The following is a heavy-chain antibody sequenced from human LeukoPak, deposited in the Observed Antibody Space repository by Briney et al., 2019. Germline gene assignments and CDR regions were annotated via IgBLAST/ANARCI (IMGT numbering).Heavy chain of an antibody. CDR1: GFTVSSNY. D-gene: IGHD6-19*01. CDR3: ARITSGWYYFDY. V-gene: IGHV3-66*01. CDR2: IYSGDST. Sequence: GGSLRLSCAASGFTVSSNYMTWVRQAPGKGLEWVSVIYSGDSTYYADSVKGRFTISRDNSKNTLYLQMNSLRAEDTAVYYCARITSGWYYFDYWGQGTLVTVSS. J-gene: IGHJ4*02.